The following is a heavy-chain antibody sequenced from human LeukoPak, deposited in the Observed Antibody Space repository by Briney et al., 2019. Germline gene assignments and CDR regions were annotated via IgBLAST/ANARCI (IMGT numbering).Heavy chain of an antibody. Sequence: PSQTLSLTCTVSGGSISSGSYYWGWIRQPAGKGLEWIGRIYTSGSTNYNPSLKSRVTISVDTSKNQFSLKLSSVTAADTAVYYCARGQWLAYNVNWFDPWGQGTLVTVSS. CDR2: IYTSGST. CDR1: GGSISSGSYY. V-gene: IGHV4-61*02. CDR3: ARGQWLAYNVNWFDP. D-gene: IGHD6-19*01. J-gene: IGHJ5*02.